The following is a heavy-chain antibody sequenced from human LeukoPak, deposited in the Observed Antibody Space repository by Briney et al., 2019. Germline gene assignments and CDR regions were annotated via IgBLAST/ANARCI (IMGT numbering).Heavy chain of an antibody. D-gene: IGHD6-13*01. CDR1: GGSISISSYY. V-gene: IGHV4-39*01. Sequence: SETLSLTCTVSGGSISISSYYWGWIRQPPGKGLEWIGSIYYSGNTYYNPSLKSRVTISVDTSKNQFSLKLSSVTAADTAVYYCARVVSAVMFDYWGQGTLVTVSS. CDR3: ARVVSAVMFDY. J-gene: IGHJ4*02. CDR2: IYYSGNT.